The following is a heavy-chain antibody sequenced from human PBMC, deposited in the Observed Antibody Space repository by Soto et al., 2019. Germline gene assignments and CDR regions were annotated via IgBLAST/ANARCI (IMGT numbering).Heavy chain of an antibody. Sequence: QVQLQESGPGLVKPSQTLSLTCTVSGGSISSGDSYWSWIRQPPGRGLEWIGYIYCSGSTYYTPSLKSRVTLSVDTSKNQFSLELSTVTAADAAVYYCARAAKTYYYDSSGYYYTFDIWGQGTMVTVSS. CDR3: ARAAKTYYYDSSGYYYTFDI. V-gene: IGHV4-30-4*01. CDR2: IYCSGST. CDR1: GGSISSGDSY. D-gene: IGHD3-22*01. J-gene: IGHJ3*02.